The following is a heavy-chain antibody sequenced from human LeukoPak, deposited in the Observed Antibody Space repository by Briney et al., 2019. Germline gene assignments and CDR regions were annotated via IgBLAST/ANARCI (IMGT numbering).Heavy chain of an antibody. Sequence: GGSLRLSCAASGFTFSSYTMHWIRQAPGKGLEWVSAISGSGGSTYYADSVKGRFTISRDNSKNTLYLQMNSLRAEDTAVYYCAKARPPYYYYGMDVWGQGTTVTVSS. CDR1: GFTFSSYT. CDR2: ISGSGGST. CDR3: AKARPPYYYYGMDV. V-gene: IGHV3-23*01. J-gene: IGHJ6*02.